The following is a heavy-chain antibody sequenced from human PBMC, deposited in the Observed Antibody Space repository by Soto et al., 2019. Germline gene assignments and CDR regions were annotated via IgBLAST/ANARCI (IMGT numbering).Heavy chain of an antibody. CDR2: ISYDGSNK. Sequence: QVQLVESGGGVVQPGRSLRLSCAASGFTFRNYGLHWVRQAPGKGLEWVAVISYDGSNKYCADSVKGRFTISRENSKNTLYLQMNSLRADDTAVYYCAKDRSSSWAIDYWGQGPLVTVSS. D-gene: IGHD6-13*01. V-gene: IGHV3-30*18. CDR3: AKDRSSSWAIDY. CDR1: GFTFRNYG. J-gene: IGHJ4*02.